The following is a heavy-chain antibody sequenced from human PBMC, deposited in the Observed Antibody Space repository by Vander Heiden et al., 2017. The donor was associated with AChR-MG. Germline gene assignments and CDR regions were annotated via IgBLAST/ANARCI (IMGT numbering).Heavy chain of an antibody. CDR1: GFTFSSYS. CDR2: ISSSSSTI. CDR3: ARGVAGSSWSNWFDP. V-gene: IGHV3-48*01. J-gene: IGHJ5*02. Sequence: EVQLVESGGGLVQPGGSLRLSCAASGFTFSSYSMNWVRQAPGKGLEWVSYISSSSSTIYYADSVKGRFTISRDNAKNSLYLQMNSLRAEDTAVYYCARGVAGSSWSNWFDPWGQGTLVTVSS. D-gene: IGHD6-13*01.